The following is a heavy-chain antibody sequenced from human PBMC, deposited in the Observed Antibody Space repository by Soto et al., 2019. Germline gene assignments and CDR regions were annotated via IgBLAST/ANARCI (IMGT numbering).Heavy chain of an antibody. CDR2: ITYDGSIK. CDR3: AKALSEWIPTYCFDS. V-gene: IGHV3-30*18. J-gene: IGHJ4*02. Sequence: QVQLVESGGGVVQPGTSLRLSCAASGFSFSKYGIHWVRQAPGKGLEWVAIITYDGSIKYYLDSVKGRFTISRDNSRNTAFLQMDSLTAEDTATYYCAKALSEWIPTYCFDSWGQGARVTVTS. D-gene: IGHD3-3*01. CDR1: GFSFSKYG.